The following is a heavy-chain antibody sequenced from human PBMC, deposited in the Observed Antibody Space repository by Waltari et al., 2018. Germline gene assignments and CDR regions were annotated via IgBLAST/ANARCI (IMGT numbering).Heavy chain of an antibody. J-gene: IGHJ2*01. V-gene: IGHV3-74*01. Sequence: EVQLVESGGGLVQPGGSLRLSCAASGFSFSNDWMHWVRQVPGKGLEWVERSTKDGGGTRYADSVKGRFTISRDDAKNTLFLEMNSLRVEDTAVYYCVKEAPARGDWYLDLWGRGTLLAVSS. CDR2: STKDGGGT. D-gene: IGHD2-2*01. CDR3: VKEAPARGDWYLDL. CDR1: GFSFSNDW.